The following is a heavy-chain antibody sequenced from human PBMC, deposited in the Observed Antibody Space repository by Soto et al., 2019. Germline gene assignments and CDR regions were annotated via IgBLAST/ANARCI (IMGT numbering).Heavy chain of an antibody. J-gene: IGHJ5*02. CDR1: GFTFSSYA. CDR2: ISGSGGST. V-gene: IGHV3-23*01. CDR3: AKDHFLYSSGWYGIDP. D-gene: IGHD6-19*01. Sequence: GGSLRLSCAASGFTFSSYAMSWVRQAPGKGLEWVSAISGSGGSTYYADSVKGRFTISRDNSKNTLYLQMNSLRAEDTAVYYCAKDHFLYSSGWYGIDPWGQGTLVTVSS.